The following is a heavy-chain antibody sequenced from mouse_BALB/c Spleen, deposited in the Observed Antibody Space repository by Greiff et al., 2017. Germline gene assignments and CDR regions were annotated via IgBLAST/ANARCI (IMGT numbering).Heavy chain of an antibody. V-gene: IGHV5-6-4*01. CDR1: GFTFSSYT. D-gene: IGHD6-1*01. Sequence: EVHLVESGGGLVKPGGSLKLSCAASGFTFSSYTMSWVRQTPEKRLEWVATISSGGSYTYYPDSVKGRFTISRDNAKNTLYLQMSSLKSEDTAMYYCTREGQDGAMDYWGQGTSVTVSS. J-gene: IGHJ4*01. CDR2: ISSGGSYT. CDR3: TREGQDGAMDY.